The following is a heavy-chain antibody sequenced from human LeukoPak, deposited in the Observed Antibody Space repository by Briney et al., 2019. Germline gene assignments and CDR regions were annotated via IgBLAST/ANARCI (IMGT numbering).Heavy chain of an antibody. V-gene: IGHV4-31*03. J-gene: IGHJ4*02. CDR2: IYYSGST. CDR1: GGSISSGGYY. D-gene: IGHD6-25*01. Sequence: PSQTLSLTCTVSGGSISSGGYYWSWIRQHPGKGLEWIGNIYYSGSTSYNTSLKSRVTISVDTTKNQFSLRLSSVTAADTAVYYCARDPSIAAAGPFDYWGQGTLVTVSS. CDR3: ARDPSIAAAGPFDY.